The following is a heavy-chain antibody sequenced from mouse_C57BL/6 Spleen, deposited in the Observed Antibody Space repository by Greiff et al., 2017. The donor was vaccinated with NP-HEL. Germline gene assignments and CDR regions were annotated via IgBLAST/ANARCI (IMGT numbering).Heavy chain of an antibody. J-gene: IGHJ4*01. D-gene: IGHD2-2*01. CDR1: GYAFSSSW. V-gene: IGHV1-82*01. CDR2: IYPGDGDT. CDR3: ARSRGYDGGYYYAMDY. Sequence: VQLQQSGPELVKPGASVKISCKASGYAFSSSWMNWVKQRPGKGLEWIGRIYPGDGDTNYNGKFKGKATLTADKSSSTAYMQLSSLTSEDSAVCFCARSRGYDGGYYYAMDYWGQGTSVTVSS.